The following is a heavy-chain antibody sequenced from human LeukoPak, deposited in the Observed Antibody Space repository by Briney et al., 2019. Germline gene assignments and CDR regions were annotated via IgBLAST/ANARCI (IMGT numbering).Heavy chain of an antibody. V-gene: IGHV3-7*01. CDR1: GFTFSGYW. J-gene: IGHJ4*02. D-gene: IGHD6-19*01. CDR2: ISPDGSDT. CDR3: VRLGLEAGMDS. Sequence: AGGSLRLSCEASGFTFSGYWMGWVRQAPGKGLEWVANISPDGSDTFYVDSVKGRFTVSRDNAKKSMFLQMNSLRAEETAVYYCVRLGLEAGMDSWGQGTLVTVSS.